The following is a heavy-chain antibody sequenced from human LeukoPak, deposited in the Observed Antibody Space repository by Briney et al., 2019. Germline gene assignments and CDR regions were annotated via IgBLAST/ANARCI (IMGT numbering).Heavy chain of an antibody. D-gene: IGHD3-10*01. CDR3: ARDPGGYGSGSYGGDY. Sequence: ASVKVSCKASGYTFTSYGISWVRQAPGQGLEWMGWISAYNGNTNYAQKLRGRVTMTTDTSTSTAYMELRSLRSDDTAVYYCARDPGGYGSGSYGGDYWGQGTLVTVSS. CDR2: ISAYNGNT. V-gene: IGHV1-18*01. J-gene: IGHJ4*02. CDR1: GYTFTSYG.